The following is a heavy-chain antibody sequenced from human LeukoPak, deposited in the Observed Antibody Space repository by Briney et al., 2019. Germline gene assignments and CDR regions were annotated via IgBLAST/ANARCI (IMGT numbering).Heavy chain of an antibody. D-gene: IGHD3-22*01. J-gene: IGHJ4*02. CDR3: AKDSYYYDSSGYYDY. Sequence: GGSLRLSCAASGNYWMHWVRQAPGKGLVWVSHINSDGSWTSYADSVKGRFTISKDNAKNTVYLQMNSLRAEDTAVYYCAKDSYYYDSSGYYDYWGQGTLVTVSS. CDR2: INSDGSWT. V-gene: IGHV3-74*01. CDR1: GNYW.